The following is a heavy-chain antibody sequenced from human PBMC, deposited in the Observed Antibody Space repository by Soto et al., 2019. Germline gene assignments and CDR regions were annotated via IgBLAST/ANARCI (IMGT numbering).Heavy chain of an antibody. V-gene: IGHV1-2*02. CDR3: APCRDAASQFYSPHGMDF. D-gene: IGHD2-15*01. CDR1: GYNLCAYY. Sequence: APVKVSCKASGYNLCAYYTYWVRQAPGRGLEGVGLMDPITGGRDCEERLRDRVTMTRDTSINTAYMHLRRLQSDDTAIYFCAPCRDAASQFYSPHGMDFWGQGTTVTVSS. J-gene: IGHJ6*02. CDR2: MDPITGGR.